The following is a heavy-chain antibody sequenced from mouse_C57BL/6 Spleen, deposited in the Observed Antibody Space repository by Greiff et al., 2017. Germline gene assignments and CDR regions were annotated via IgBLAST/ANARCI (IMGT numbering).Heavy chain of an antibody. CDR1: GYTFTDYN. Sequence: EVKLQQSGPELVKPGASVKIPCKASGYTFTDYNMDWVKQSHGKSLEWIGDINPNNGGTIYNQKFKGKATLTVDKSSSTAYMELRSLTSEDTAVYYCARAYSNYDPYYAMDYWGQGTSVTVSS. CDR3: ARAYSNYDPYYAMDY. CDR2: INPNNGGT. V-gene: IGHV1-18*01. J-gene: IGHJ4*01. D-gene: IGHD2-5*01.